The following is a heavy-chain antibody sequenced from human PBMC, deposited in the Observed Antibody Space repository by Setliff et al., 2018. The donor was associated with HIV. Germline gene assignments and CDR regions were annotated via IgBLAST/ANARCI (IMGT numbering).Heavy chain of an antibody. J-gene: IGHJ4*02. Sequence: SETLSLTCTVSGGSISSHYWSWIRQPPGKGLEWVGYIYYSGSTNYNPSLKSRVTISVDTSKNQFSLTLSSVTAADTAVYFCARARGPPLPVLDFWGPGTLVTVSS. V-gene: IGHV4-59*11. CDR3: ARARGPPLPVLDF. CDR2: IYYSGST. D-gene: IGHD3-10*01. CDR1: GGSISSHY.